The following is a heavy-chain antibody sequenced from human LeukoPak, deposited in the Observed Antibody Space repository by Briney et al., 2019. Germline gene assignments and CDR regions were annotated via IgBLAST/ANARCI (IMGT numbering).Heavy chain of an antibody. CDR1: GGSISSGDYF. CDR2: IYYSGST. CDR3: ARVHSGSLMFWG. V-gene: IGHV4-30-4*01. J-gene: IGHJ4*02. Sequence: SQTLSLTCTVSGGSISSGDYFWRWIRQPPGKGLEWVGYIYYSGSTYYNPSLKSQVTISVDRSKNQFSLKLSSVTAADTAVYSCARVHSGSLMFWGWGQGVMVSV. D-gene: IGHD1-26*01.